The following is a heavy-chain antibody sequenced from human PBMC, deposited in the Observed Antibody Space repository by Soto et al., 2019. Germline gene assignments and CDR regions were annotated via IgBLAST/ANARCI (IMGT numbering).Heavy chain of an antibody. CDR1: GGTFSSYA. Sequence: SVKVSCKASGGTFSSYAISWVRQAPGQGLEWIGGIIPIFGTANYAQKFQGRVTITADESTSTAYMELSSLRSEDTAVYYCASVAVILYHSLEEYYFDYWGQGTLVTVSS. CDR2: IIPIFGTA. CDR3: ASVAVILYHSLEEYYFDY. J-gene: IGHJ4*02. D-gene: IGHD3-22*01. V-gene: IGHV1-69*13.